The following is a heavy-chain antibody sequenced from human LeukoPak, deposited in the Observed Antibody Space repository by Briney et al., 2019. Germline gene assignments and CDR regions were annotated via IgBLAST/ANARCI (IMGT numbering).Heavy chain of an antibody. V-gene: IGHV3-23*01. CDR2: ISGSGGST. Sequence: GGSLRLSCAASGFTFSSYAMSWVRQAPGKGLEWVSAISGSGGSTYYADSVKGRFTISRDNSKNALYLQMNSLRAEDTAVYYCAQEVWFGESSSRYWGQGTLVTVSS. CDR3: AQEVWFGESSSRY. D-gene: IGHD3-10*01. CDR1: GFTFSSYA. J-gene: IGHJ4*02.